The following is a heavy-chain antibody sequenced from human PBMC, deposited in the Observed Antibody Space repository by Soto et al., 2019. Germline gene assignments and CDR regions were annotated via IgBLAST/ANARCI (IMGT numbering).Heavy chain of an antibody. V-gene: IGHV3-7*01. Sequence: SWARQAPGKGLVWMSNIKTDGSNKYYADSVKGRFTVSRDNAKNTLYLQMNSLRADDTAVYYCARDTDGLHYWGQGTLVTVSS. CDR3: ARDTDGLHY. J-gene: IGHJ4*02. CDR2: IKTDGSNK.